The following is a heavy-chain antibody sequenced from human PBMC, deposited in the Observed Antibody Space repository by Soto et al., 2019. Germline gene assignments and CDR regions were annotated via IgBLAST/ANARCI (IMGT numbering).Heavy chain of an antibody. Sequence: PGESLKISCKGSGYIFTRHWIAWVRQMSGKGLEWMGIIYPGDSETRYSPSFQGQVTISADKSISTAYLQWNSLKASDTAIYYCARSTSRDLPTYYMDGWGKGTTVTVSS. V-gene: IGHV5-51*01. CDR1: GYIFTRHW. CDR2: IYPGDSET. J-gene: IGHJ6*03. CDR3: ARSTSRDLPTYYMDG.